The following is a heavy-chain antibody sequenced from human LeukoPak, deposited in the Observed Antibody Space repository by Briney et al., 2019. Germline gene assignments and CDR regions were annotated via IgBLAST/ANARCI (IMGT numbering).Heavy chain of an antibody. CDR3: AELGITMIGGV. J-gene: IGHJ6*04. CDR2: INHSGST. Sequence: PSETLSPTCAVYGGSFSGYYWNWNRQPPGKGLEWIGGINHSGSTNYSPSLKSRVTLSVDTSKNQFSLNLSSVTAADTAVYYCAELGITMIGGVWGKGTTVTISS. D-gene: IGHD3-10*02. CDR1: GGSFSGYY. V-gene: IGHV4-34*01.